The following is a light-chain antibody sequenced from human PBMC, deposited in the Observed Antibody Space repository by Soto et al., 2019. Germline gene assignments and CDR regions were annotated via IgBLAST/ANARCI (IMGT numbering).Light chain of an antibody. CDR1: QSIYSS. Sequence: DIQMTQSPSSLSASVGDRVTITCRASQSIYSSLNWYHQKPGKAPKLLIYAASNLQSGVPSRFSGSGSGTXXTXSXXSXXXXDFATYYCQQSYSAPYTFGQGTKLEI. CDR2: AAS. CDR3: QQSYSAPYT. V-gene: IGKV1-39*01. J-gene: IGKJ2*01.